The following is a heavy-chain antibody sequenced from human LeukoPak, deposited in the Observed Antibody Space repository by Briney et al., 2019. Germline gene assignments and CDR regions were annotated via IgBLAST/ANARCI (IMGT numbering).Heavy chain of an antibody. J-gene: IGHJ4*02. CDR1: GFTFSTYW. CDR2: IHPDGNEK. V-gene: IGHV3-7*04. CDR3: ARGDDFSGDY. Sequence: PGGSLRLSCTASGFTFSTYWMSWARQAPGKGLEWVANIHPDGNEKYHVDSVKGRFTISRDNAKNSLYLQMNSLRVEDTAVYYCARGDDFSGDYWGQGTLVTVST. D-gene: IGHD2-21*02.